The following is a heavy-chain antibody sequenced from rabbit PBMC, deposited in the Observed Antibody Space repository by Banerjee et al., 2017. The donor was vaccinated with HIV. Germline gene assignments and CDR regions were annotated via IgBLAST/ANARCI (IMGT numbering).Heavy chain of an antibody. CDR2: IYGGDSDTT. CDR1: GFSFSNGYY. CDR3: ARDLTNYYNL. Sequence: QEQLEESGGDLVQPEGSLTLTCTASGFSFSNGYYMCWVRQAPGKGLEWIACIYGGDSDTTWYASWVNGRFSISKPSSTTVTLQMTSLTAADTATYFCARDLTNYYNLWGQGTLVTVS. D-gene: IGHD1-1*01. V-gene: IGHV1S45*01. J-gene: IGHJ4*01.